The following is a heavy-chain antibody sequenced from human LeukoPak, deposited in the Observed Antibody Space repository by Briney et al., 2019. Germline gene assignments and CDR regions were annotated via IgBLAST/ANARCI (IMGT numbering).Heavy chain of an antibody. V-gene: IGHV5-51*01. CDR1: GYSFSTYW. Sequence: GESLKISCQGSGYSFSTYWIAWVRQMPGKGLELMGIIYPGDSDTRYSPSFQGQVTISADKSISTAYLQWSSLKVSDSAMYYCARHGVTGISSSPNDYWGQGTLVTVSS. CDR3: ARHGVTGISSSPNDY. CDR2: IYPGDSDT. J-gene: IGHJ4*02. D-gene: IGHD6-6*01.